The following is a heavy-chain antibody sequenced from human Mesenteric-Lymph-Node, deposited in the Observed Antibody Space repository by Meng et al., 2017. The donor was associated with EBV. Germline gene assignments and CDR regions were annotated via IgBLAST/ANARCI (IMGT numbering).Heavy chain of an antibody. CDR2: ISYDGNNE. D-gene: IGHD3-10*01. V-gene: IGHV3-30-3*01. CDR1: GFTFSSYF. CDR3: ARPRGYWGFGDPLDY. Sequence: QVHRVESGGGVVQPGESLRLSCAASGFTFSSYFMHWVRQAPGKGLECVALISYDGNNEYYTDSVKGRFTISRDNSKNTLYLQMNSLRVEDTAVYYCARPRGYWGFGDPLDYWGQGTLVTVSS. J-gene: IGHJ4*02.